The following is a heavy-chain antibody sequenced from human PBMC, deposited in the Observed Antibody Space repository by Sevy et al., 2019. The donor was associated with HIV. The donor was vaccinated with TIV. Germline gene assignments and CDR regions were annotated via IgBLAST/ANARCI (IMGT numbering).Heavy chain of an antibody. CDR2: ISYDGSNT. CDR3: ARDGGYDSRGYDLSNY. CDR1: GFTFSTYA. J-gene: IGHJ4*02. Sequence: GGSLRLSCAASGFTFSTYAMHWVRQAPGKGLEWVAVISYDGSNTYYADSVKGRFTISRDSSKNTLYLQMNSLRAEDTAVYLCARDGGYDSRGYDLSNYWGQGTLVTVS. D-gene: IGHD3-22*01. V-gene: IGHV3-30*04.